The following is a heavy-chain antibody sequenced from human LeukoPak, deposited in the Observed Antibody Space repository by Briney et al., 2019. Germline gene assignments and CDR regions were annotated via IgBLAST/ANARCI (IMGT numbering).Heavy chain of an antibody. CDR3: ARDRNNNFFDY. CDR2: IWYDGTKE. D-gene: IGHD1-14*01. J-gene: IGHJ4*02. CDR1: GFTLSSYG. V-gene: IGHV3-33*01. Sequence: GRSLRLSCAASGFTLSSYGMHWVRQAPGKGLEWVAFIWYDGTKEYYADSVKGRFTVSRDNVNNTLYLHMNSLRAEDTARYYCARDRNNNFFDYCGQGTLLTVSS.